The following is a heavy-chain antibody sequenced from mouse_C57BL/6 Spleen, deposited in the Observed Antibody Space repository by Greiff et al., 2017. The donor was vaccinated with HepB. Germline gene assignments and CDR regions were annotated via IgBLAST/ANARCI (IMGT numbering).Heavy chain of an antibody. D-gene: IGHD4-1*01. Sequence: QVQLQQPGAELVMPGASLKLSCKASGYTFTRYWMHWVKQRPGQGLEWIGEIDPSDSYTNYNQKFKGKSTLTVDKSSSTAYMQLSSLTSEDSAVYYCARELGGFAYWGQGTLVTVSA. J-gene: IGHJ3*01. CDR1: GYTFTRYW. V-gene: IGHV1-69*01. CDR3: ARELGGFAY. CDR2: IDPSDSYT.